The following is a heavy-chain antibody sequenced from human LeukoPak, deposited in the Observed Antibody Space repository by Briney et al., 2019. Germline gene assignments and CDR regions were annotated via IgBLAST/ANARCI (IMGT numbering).Heavy chain of an antibody. J-gene: IGHJ4*02. D-gene: IGHD2-15*01. CDR1: GNTLTDLS. CDR3: AAEGQWSLVHYFNS. V-gene: IGHV1-24*01. CDR2: FDPEDAEI. Sequence: ASVKVSCKVSGNTLTDLSIHWVRQTPGKGLDWMGGFDPEDAEIIYAEKFQDRVTMTEDPSTDTAYLELSSLRSEDTAVYYCAAEGQWSLVHYFNSWGQGTLVTVSS.